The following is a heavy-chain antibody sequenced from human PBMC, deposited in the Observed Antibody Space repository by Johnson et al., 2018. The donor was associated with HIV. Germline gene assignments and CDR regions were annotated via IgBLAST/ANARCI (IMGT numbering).Heavy chain of an antibody. CDR2: IRYDGSNK. D-gene: IGHD3-10*01. V-gene: IGHV3-30*02. CDR3: ARIGLPYSYGSGSYSHDAFDI. CDR1: GFTFSSYV. J-gene: IGHJ3*02. Sequence: QVHLVESGGGVVQPGGSLRLSCAASGFTFSSYVMHWVRQAPGKGLAWVAFIRYDGSNKYSADSVKRRFPIPRAKSKNTLDLQMNSRRVDDTAVNYCARIGLPYSYGSGSYSHDAFDIWGQGTMVTVSS.